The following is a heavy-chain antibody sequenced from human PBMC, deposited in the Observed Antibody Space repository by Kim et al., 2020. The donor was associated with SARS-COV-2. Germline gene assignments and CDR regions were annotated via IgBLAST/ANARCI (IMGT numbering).Heavy chain of an antibody. J-gene: IGHJ6*01. D-gene: IGHD2-21*01. CDR3: ARGTPVVIDNYYYYGLDV. CDR2: MYTSGNT. CDR1: GCSVSSYY. Sequence: SETLSLTCTVSGCSVSSYYWSWVRQPAGKGLEWIGRMYTSGNTNYNPSLRSRVTMSVDTSKNQFSLKLSSVTAADTAVYYCARGTPVVIDNYYYYGLDV. V-gene: IGHV4-4*07.